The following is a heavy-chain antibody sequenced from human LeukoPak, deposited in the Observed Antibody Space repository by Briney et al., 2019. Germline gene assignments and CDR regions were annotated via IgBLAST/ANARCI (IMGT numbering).Heavy chain of an antibody. D-gene: IGHD2/OR15-2a*01. CDR1: GYSISSGYY. CDR3: ARSGGDFKYYYYYYMDV. Sequence: SETLSLTCTVSGYSISSGYYWGWIRQPPGKGLEGIGSIYHSGSTYYNPSLKSRVTISVDTSKNQFSLKLSSVTAADTAVYYCARSGGDFKYYYYYYMDVWGKGTTVTVSS. V-gene: IGHV4-38-2*02. CDR2: IYHSGST. J-gene: IGHJ6*03.